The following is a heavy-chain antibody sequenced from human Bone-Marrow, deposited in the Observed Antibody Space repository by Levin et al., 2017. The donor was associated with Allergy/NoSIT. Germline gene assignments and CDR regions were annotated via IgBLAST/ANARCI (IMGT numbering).Heavy chain of an antibody. J-gene: IGHJ5*02. Sequence: PGGSLRLSCAASGFTFSSYGMHWVRQAPGKGLEWVAVISYDGSNKYYADSVKGRFTISRDNSKNTLYLQMNSLRAEDTAVYYCAKAGRIAARRDANWFDPWGQGTLVTVSS. D-gene: IGHD6-6*01. CDR1: GFTFSSYG. V-gene: IGHV3-30*18. CDR2: ISYDGSNK. CDR3: AKAGRIAARRDANWFDP.